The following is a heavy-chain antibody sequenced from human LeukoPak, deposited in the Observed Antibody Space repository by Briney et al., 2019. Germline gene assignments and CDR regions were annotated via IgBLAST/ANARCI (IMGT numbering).Heavy chain of an antibody. CDR3: AREYTGYDSDYFYYYMDV. J-gene: IGHJ6*03. V-gene: IGHV4-38-2*02. CDR1: GYSISSGYY. D-gene: IGHD5-12*01. CDR2: IYHSGST. Sequence: PSETLSLTCTVSGYSISSGYYWVWIRQPPGKGLEWIGNIYHSGSTNYNPSLKSRVTISLDTSKNQFSLKLSSVTAADTVVYFCAREYTGYDSDYFYYYMDVWGKGTPVTVSS.